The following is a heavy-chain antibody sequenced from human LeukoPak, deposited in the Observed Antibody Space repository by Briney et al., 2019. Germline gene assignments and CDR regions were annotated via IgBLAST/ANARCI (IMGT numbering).Heavy chain of an antibody. D-gene: IGHD3-3*01. Sequence: SEILSLTCTVSGGSISSYYWSWIRQPPGKGLEWIGYIYYSGSTNYNPSLKSRVTISVDTSKNQFSLKLSSVTAADTAVYYCASLLPNYYDFWSXXXDYWGQGTLVTVSS. CDR2: IYYSGST. CDR3: ASLLPNYYDFWSXXXDY. J-gene: IGHJ4*02. V-gene: IGHV4-59*08. CDR1: GGSISSYY.